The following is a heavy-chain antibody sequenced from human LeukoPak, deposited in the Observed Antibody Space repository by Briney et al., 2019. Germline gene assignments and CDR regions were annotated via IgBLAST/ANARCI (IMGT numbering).Heavy chain of an antibody. J-gene: IGHJ4*02. Sequence: GGSLRLSCAASGFTFSDCAMSWVRQAPGKGLEWVSAISGSGSTIYYADSVKGRFTISRDNSKNTLYLQMNSLRADDTAVYYCTTPLAMGVDYWGQGTLVTVSS. D-gene: IGHD1-26*01. CDR2: ISGSGSTI. CDR3: TTPLAMGVDY. CDR1: GFTFSDCA. V-gene: IGHV3-23*01.